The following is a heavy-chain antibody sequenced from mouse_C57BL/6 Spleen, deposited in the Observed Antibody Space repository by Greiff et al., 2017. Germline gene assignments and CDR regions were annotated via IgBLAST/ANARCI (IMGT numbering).Heavy chain of an antibody. CDR3: ARSPVGAMDY. J-gene: IGHJ4*01. Sequence: VQLQQSGPELVKPGASVKISCKASGYTFTDYYINWVKQRPGQGLEWIGWLYPGSGNTKYNEKFKGKATLTVDTSSSTAYMQLSSLTSEDSSFYFCARSPVGAMDYWGQGTSVTVSS. CDR1: GYTFTDYY. V-gene: IGHV1-84*01. CDR2: LYPGSGNT. D-gene: IGHD1-1*01.